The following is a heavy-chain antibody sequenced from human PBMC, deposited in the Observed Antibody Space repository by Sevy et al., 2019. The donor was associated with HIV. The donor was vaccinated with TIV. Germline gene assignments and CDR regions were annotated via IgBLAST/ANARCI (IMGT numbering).Heavy chain of an antibody. V-gene: IGHV3-23*01. CDR2: ISGSGGST. Sequence: GGSLRLSCAASGFTFSSYALSWVRQAPGKGLEWVSTISGSGGSTNYADSVKGRFTISRDNSKNTLYLQMNSLRAEDTAVYYCAKDRAPLYDSSGEGFDPWGQGTLVTVSS. D-gene: IGHD3-22*01. CDR3: AKDRAPLYDSSGEGFDP. CDR1: GFTFSSYA. J-gene: IGHJ5*02.